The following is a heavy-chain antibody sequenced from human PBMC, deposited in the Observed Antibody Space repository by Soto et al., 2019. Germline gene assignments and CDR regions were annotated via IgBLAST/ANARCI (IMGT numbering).Heavy chain of an antibody. Sequence: ASVKVSCKASGYTFTDYYIYWLRQAPGHGLEWMGWINPNSGATNYAHNFQGRVTMTRDTSIRAAYMELSRLSSDDTAVYYCAKDQGGYMVSGMDVWGQGTTVTSP. D-gene: IGHD2-2*02. CDR1: GYTFTDYY. CDR3: AKDQGGYMVSGMDV. V-gene: IGHV1-2*02. J-gene: IGHJ6*02. CDR2: INPNSGAT.